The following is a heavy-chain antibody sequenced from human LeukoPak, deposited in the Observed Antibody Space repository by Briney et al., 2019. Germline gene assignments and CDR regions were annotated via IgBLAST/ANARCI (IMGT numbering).Heavy chain of an antibody. V-gene: IGHV1-8*01. CDR3: ATKRRELPNGSFDY. D-gene: IGHD1-26*01. Sequence: ASVKVSCKASGYTFTNYDINWVRQAPGQGLEWVGWMSPNNGNTDYAQKFQGRVTLTRNTSINTAYLELSSLTSEDTAVYYYATKRRELPNGSFDYWGQGTLVTVSS. CDR1: GYTFTNYD. CDR2: MSPNNGNT. J-gene: IGHJ4*02.